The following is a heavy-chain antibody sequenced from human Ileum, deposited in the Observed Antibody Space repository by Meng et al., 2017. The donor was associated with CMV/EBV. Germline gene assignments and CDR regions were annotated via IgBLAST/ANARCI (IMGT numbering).Heavy chain of an antibody. V-gene: IGHV3-11*01. Sequence: GFTFSDYYMGWTRQAPGKGLEWISYISSSGSMIYYADSVKGRFTISRDNAKNSLSLQMNSLRAEDTAVYYCARGAPYYYDTTGYYKYWGQGTLVPSPQ. CDR1: GFTFSDYY. CDR3: ARGAPYYYDTTGYYKY. D-gene: IGHD3-22*01. J-gene: IGHJ4*02. CDR2: ISSSGSMI.